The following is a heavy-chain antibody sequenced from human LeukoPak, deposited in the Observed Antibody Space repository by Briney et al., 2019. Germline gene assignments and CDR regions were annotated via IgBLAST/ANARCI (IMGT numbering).Heavy chain of an antibody. J-gene: IGHJ4*02. Sequence: SVKVSCRASGGTFSSYTISWVRQAPGQGLEWMGGIIPIFGTTNYAQKFQGRVTITADDSTSTAYMELSSLRSEDTAVYYCARSVGYSGYGIDYWGQGTLVTVSS. CDR3: ARSVGYSGYGIDY. CDR2: IIPIFGTT. D-gene: IGHD5-12*01. CDR1: GGTFSSYT. V-gene: IGHV1-69*01.